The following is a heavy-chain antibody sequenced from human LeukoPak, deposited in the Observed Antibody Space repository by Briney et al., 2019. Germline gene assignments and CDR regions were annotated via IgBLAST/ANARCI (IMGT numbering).Heavy chain of an antibody. J-gene: IGHJ4*02. V-gene: IGHV3-30*18. CDR1: GFTFSSYG. Sequence: PGGSLRLSCAASGFTFSSYGMHWVRQAPGKGLEWVAVISYDGNNKYYADSVKGRFTISRDNSKNTLYLQMNSLRAEDTAEYYCAKDLSEAPDYWGQGTLVTVSS. CDR2: ISYDGNNK. CDR3: AKDLSEAPDY.